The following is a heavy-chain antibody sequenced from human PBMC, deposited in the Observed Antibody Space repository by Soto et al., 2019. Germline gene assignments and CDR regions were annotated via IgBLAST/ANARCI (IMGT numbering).Heavy chain of an antibody. J-gene: IGHJ4*02. Sequence: EVQLLESGGGLVQPGGSLRLSCTASGFTFSSYAMNWVRQAPGKGLEWVSVISGSGGSTYYADSVKGRFTISRDNSKNKLYLPMNSLRAEDTAVYYCATRTSGWYFDYWGQGTLVTVSS. V-gene: IGHV3-23*01. D-gene: IGHD6-19*01. CDR1: GFTFSSYA. CDR2: ISGSGGST. CDR3: ATRTSGWYFDY.